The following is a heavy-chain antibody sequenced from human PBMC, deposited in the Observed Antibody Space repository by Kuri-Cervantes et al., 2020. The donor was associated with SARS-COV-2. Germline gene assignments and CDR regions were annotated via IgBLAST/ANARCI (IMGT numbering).Heavy chain of an antibody. Sequence: SVKVSCKASGGTFSSYAISWVRQAPGQGLEWMGGIIPIFGTANYAQKFQGRVTITADESTSTAYMELSSLRSEDTAVYYCATDRGYYYDSSGYYYGDYWGQGTLVTVSS. CDR3: ATDRGYYYDSSGYYYGDY. CDR2: IIPIFGTA. J-gene: IGHJ4*02. V-gene: IGHV1-69*13. D-gene: IGHD3-22*01. CDR1: GGTFSSYA.